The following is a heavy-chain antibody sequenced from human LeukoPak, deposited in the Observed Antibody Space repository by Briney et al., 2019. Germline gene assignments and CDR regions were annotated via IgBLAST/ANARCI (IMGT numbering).Heavy chain of an antibody. CDR3: AKGRGYYGSGSYGY. CDR1: GFTFSIYS. D-gene: IGHD3-10*01. Sequence: GGSLRLSCAASGFTFSIYSMNWVRQAPGKGLEWVSSISSDSSYTDYADSLKGRFTISRDNANNSLYLQMNSLKVEDTAVYYCAKGRGYYGSGSYGYWGQGTLVTVSS. J-gene: IGHJ4*02. CDR2: ISSDSSYT. V-gene: IGHV3-21*04.